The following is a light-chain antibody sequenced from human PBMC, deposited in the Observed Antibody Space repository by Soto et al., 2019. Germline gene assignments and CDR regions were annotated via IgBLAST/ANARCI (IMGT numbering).Light chain of an antibody. CDR1: NSNIGNNA. V-gene: IGLV1-44*01. CDR3: GVWDDSLNGYV. CDR2: SDH. J-gene: IGLJ1*01. Sequence: QSVLTQPPSVSGPPGQRVTISCSGSNSNIGNNAVTWYQQLPGMAPRVLIHSDHQRHSGVPDRFFGSKSGTSASLAISGLQSQDEADYHCGVWDDSLNGYVFGSGTKLPVL.